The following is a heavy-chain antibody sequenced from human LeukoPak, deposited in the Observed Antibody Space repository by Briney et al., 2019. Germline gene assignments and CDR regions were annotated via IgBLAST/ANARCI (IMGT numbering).Heavy chain of an antibody. CDR1: GYTFTGYY. D-gene: IGHD2-21*01. J-gene: IGHJ6*02. CDR2: INPNSGGT. CDR3: ARDLEPIPYYYYGMDV. Sequence: ASIKVSCKASGYTFTGYYMHWVRQAPGQGLEWMGWINPNSGGTDYAQKFQGWVTMTRDTSINTAYLELSRLRSDDTAVYYCARDLEPIPYYYYGMDVWGQGTTVTVSS. V-gene: IGHV1-2*04.